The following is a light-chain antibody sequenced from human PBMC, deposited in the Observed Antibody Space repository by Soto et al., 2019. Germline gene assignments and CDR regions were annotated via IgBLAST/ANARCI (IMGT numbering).Light chain of an antibody. V-gene: IGKV3-11*01. CDR3: QQRSNWYT. CDR1: QNVSSY. CDR2: DAS. Sequence: EIVLTQSPATLSLSPGERATLSYRASQNVSSYLAWYQQKPGQAPRLLIYDASNRATGIPARFSGSGSGTDFTLTISSLEPEDFAVYYCQQRSNWYTFGQGTKLEIK. J-gene: IGKJ2*01.